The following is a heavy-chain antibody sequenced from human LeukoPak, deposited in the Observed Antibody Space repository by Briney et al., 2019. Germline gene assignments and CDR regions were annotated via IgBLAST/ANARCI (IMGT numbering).Heavy chain of an antibody. V-gene: IGHV3-11*01. CDR2: ITRPGTTT. CDR1: GFTFSAYS. J-gene: IGHJ4*02. CDR3: ARNFGGGDRSGPFY. D-gene: IGHD3-22*01. Sequence: GGSLRLSCATSGFTFSAYSLSWVRQAPGKGLEWVSHITRPGTTTYYAESVRGRFTISRDNAKNSLYLQMNSLRAEDTAFYYCARNFGGGDRSGPFYWGQGTLVTVSS.